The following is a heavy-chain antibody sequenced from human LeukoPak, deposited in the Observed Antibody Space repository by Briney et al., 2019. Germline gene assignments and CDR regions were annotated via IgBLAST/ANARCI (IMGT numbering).Heavy chain of an antibody. D-gene: IGHD2-15*01. V-gene: IGHV1-2*02. CDR1: GYTFTSYY. Sequence: ASVKVSCKASGYTFTSYYMHWVRQAPGQGHEWMGWMNPNSGATNYAQKFQGRVTMTRDTSSSTAYMELSRLRSDDTAVYYCAREDIVVVVAADTGGNWFDPWGQGTLVTVSS. CDR2: MNPNSGAT. J-gene: IGHJ5*02. CDR3: AREDIVVVVAADTGGNWFDP.